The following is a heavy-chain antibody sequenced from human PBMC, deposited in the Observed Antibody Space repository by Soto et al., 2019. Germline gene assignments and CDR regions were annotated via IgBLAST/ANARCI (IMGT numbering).Heavy chain of an antibody. CDR2: LNPNGTFT. V-gene: IGHV3-74*01. Sequence: EVQLVESGGGLVQPGGSLRLSCTGSGFTFSGYWIHWVRQAPGKGPVWVSRLNPNGTFTTNADSVKGRFTISRDNAKNTVYLQMNSLRADDTAVYYCARGGTSTIYWGLFYNWGQGTLVTVSS. D-gene: IGHD3-3*01. CDR1: GFTFSGYW. J-gene: IGHJ4*02. CDR3: ARGGTSTIYWGLFYN.